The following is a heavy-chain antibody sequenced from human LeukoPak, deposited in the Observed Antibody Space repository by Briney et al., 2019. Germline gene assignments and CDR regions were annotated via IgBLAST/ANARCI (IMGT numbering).Heavy chain of an antibody. J-gene: IGHJ4*02. Sequence: PGGSLRLSCAASGFTFTTYGIHWVRQAPGKGLEWVAVIWPDGSLKYYSASVKDRFTISRDDSKNTLYLQMNPLTAEDTGVYFCARAVGPYGYGGQGALVSVSS. CDR2: IWPDGSLK. CDR1: GFTFTTYG. V-gene: IGHV3-33*08. CDR3: ARAVGPYGY. D-gene: IGHD2-8*01.